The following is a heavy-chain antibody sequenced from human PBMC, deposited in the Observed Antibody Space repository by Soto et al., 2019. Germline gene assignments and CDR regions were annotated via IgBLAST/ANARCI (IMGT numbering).Heavy chain of an antibody. CDR1: GFTFSTYN. V-gene: IGHV3-48*02. CDR3: AREENVGFNWFDP. CDR2: IGSSSGTI. J-gene: IGHJ5*02. Sequence: HPGGSLRLSCAASGFTFSTYNMNCARQAPGKGLEWVSYIGSSSGTIFYADSVKGRFTISRDNAKNLLYLQMNSLRDEDTAVYYCAREENVGFNWFDPWGQGTLVTVSS.